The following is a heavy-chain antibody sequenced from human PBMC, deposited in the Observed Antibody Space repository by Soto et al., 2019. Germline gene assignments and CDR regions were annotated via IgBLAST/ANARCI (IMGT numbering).Heavy chain of an antibody. J-gene: IGHJ4*02. V-gene: IGHV4-4*02. D-gene: IGHD5-18*01. CDR3: ATRDTGRVY. Sequence: QVQLQESGPGLVKPSGTLSLTCAVSGVSIGSHDWWTWVRQPPGKGLEWIGESHQSGNTNYNSSLXSRVTISLDKSKNHFSLQLGSVTFADTAVYYCATRDTGRVYWGQGTLVTVSS. CDR1: GVSIGSHDW. CDR2: SHQSGNT.